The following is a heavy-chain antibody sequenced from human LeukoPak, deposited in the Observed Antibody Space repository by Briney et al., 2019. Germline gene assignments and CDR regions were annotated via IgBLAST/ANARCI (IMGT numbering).Heavy chain of an antibody. Sequence: GGSLRLSCAASGFTFSRYAMSWVRQAPGKGLEWVSAISGSGGSTYYADSVKGRFTISRDNSKNTLYLQMNSLRAEDTAVYYCARSLGDYYDSSGYYIHWGQGTLVTVSS. CDR3: ARSLGDYYDSSGYYIH. D-gene: IGHD3-22*01. CDR2: ISGSGGST. J-gene: IGHJ4*02. CDR1: GFTFSRYA. V-gene: IGHV3-23*01.